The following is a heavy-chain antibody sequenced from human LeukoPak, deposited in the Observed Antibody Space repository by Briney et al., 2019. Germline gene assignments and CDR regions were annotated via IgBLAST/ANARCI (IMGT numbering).Heavy chain of an antibody. J-gene: IGHJ5*02. CDR1: GFTFDDYA. V-gene: IGHV3-9*01. Sequence: PGRSLRLSCAASGFTFDDYAMHWVRQAPGKGLEWVSGISWNSGSIGYADSVKGRFTISRDNAKNSLYLQMNSPRAEDTALYYCAKGALYDFWSGYSIVNWFDPWGQGTLVTVSS. CDR2: ISWNSGSI. D-gene: IGHD3-3*01. CDR3: AKGALYDFWSGYSIVNWFDP.